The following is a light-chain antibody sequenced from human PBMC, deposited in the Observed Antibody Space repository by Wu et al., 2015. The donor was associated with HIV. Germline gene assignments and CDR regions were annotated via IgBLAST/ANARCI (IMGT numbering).Light chain of an antibody. J-gene: IGKJ3*01. CDR3: QQYNTWPPD. Sequence: EIVMTQSPATLSVSPGDRATLSCRASQSLNSNIAWYQQKPGQAPRLLIYAATTRAPGIPARFSGSGSGTEFTLTISSMQSEDFVVYYCQQYNTWPPDFGPGTKVDI. CDR2: AAT. V-gene: IGKV3-15*01. CDR1: QSLNSN.